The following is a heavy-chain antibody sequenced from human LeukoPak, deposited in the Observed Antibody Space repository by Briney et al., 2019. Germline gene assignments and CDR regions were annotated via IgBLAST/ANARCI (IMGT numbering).Heavy chain of an antibody. CDR3: AKDIHIGHGSGWSES. J-gene: IGHJ5*02. D-gene: IGHD6-19*01. V-gene: IGHV3-43D*03. CDR1: GFTFGEYG. CDR2: ITWDGGST. Sequence: GGSLRLSCVGSGFTFGEYGMHWVRQVPGKGLEWVSHITWDGGSTYYAGSVKGRFTIFRDNSKNSLYLQMNSLGAEDTALYYCAKDIHIGHGSGWSESWGQGTLVTVSS.